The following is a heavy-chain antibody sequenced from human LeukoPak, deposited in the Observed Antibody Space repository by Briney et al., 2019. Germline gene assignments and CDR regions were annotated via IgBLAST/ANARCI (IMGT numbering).Heavy chain of an antibody. CDR2: INHSGST. CDR3: ARGALVPAAVRYFDY. J-gene: IGHJ4*02. D-gene: IGHD2-2*01. CDR1: GGSFSGYY. Sequence: SETLSLTCAVYGGSFSGYYWSWIRQPPGKGLEWIGEINHSGSTNYNPSLKSRVTISVDTSKNQFSLKLSSVTAADTAVYYCARGALVPAAVRYFDYWGQGTLVTVSS. V-gene: IGHV4-34*01.